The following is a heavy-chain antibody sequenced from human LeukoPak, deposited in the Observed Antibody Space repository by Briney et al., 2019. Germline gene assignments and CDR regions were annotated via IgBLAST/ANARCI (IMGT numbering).Heavy chain of an antibody. Sequence: SETPSLTCTVSGGSISSYYWSWIRQPPGKGLEWIGYIYYSGSTNYNPSLKSRVTISVDTSKNQFSLKLSSVTAADTAVYYCARQTGLTTLYYFDYWGQGTLVTVSS. CDR2: IYYSGST. D-gene: IGHD4-11*01. CDR3: ARQTGLTTLYYFDY. J-gene: IGHJ4*02. CDR1: GGSISSYY. V-gene: IGHV4-59*08.